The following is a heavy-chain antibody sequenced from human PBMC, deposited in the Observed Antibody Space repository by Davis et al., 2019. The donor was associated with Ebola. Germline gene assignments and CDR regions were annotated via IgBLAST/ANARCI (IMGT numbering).Heavy chain of an antibody. J-gene: IGHJ4*02. CDR2: IKQDGSEK. CDR3: ARDPRAEPLDC. D-gene: IGHD4/OR15-4a*01. Sequence: GESLKISCAASGFTFSSYWMSWVRQAPGKGLEWVANIKQDGSEKYYVDSVKGRFTISRDNAKNSLYLQMNSLRAEDTAVYYCARDPRAEPLDCWGQGTLVTVSS. V-gene: IGHV3-7*03. CDR1: GFTFSSYW.